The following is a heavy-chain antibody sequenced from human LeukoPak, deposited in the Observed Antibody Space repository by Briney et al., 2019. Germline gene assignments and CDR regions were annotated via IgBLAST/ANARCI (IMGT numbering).Heavy chain of an antibody. Sequence: PGRSLRLSCAASGFTFSSYAMHWVRQAPGKGLEWVAVISYDGSNKYYADSVKGRFTISRDNSKNTLYLQMNSLRAEDTAVYYCAKDVVVVAANFDYWGQGTLVTVSS. CDR3: AKDVVVVAANFDY. D-gene: IGHD2-15*01. V-gene: IGHV3-30-3*01. CDR1: GFTFSSYA. CDR2: ISYDGSNK. J-gene: IGHJ4*02.